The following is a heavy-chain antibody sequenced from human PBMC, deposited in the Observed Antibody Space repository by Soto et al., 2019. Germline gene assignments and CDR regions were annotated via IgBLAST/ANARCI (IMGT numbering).Heavy chain of an antibody. CDR3: ARDPKTSGGQHWAFNYFDS. CDR1: GFCFSISP. J-gene: IGHJ4*02. CDR2: ISYDGTNK. Sequence: PAGALCLSCAASGFCFSISPMHWIRQAPGKGPEWVALISYDGTNKFYADSVKGRFTISRDSSKSTLYLQVDSLRPEDAAVYYCARDPKTSGGQHWAFNYFDSWGQGTQVTVSS. V-gene: IGHV3-30-3*01. D-gene: IGHD7-27*01.